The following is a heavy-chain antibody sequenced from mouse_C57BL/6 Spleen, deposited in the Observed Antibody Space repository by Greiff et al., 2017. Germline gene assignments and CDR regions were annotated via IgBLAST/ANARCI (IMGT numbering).Heavy chain of an antibody. CDR3: ARSGGSGYAWFAY. V-gene: IGHV1-69*01. CDR2: IDPSDSYT. Sequence: QVQLQQPGAELVMPGASVKLSCKASGYTFTSYWMHWVKQRPGQGLEWIGEIDPSDSYTNYNQKFKGKSTLTVDKSSSTAYMQLSSLTSEDSAVYYCARSGGSGYAWFAYWGQGTGHCLC. D-gene: IGHD3-2*02. J-gene: IGHJ3*01. CDR1: GYTFTSYW.